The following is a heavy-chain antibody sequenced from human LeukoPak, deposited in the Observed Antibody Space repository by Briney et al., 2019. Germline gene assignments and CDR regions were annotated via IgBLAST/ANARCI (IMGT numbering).Heavy chain of an antibody. J-gene: IGHJ6*03. CDR1: GFTFSDYY. V-gene: IGHV3-11*01. CDR3: ARVGGSSGYYNYYYYMDV. Sequence: GGSLRLSCAASGFTFSDYYMSWIRQAPGKGLEWVSYISSSSSPIYYADSVKGRFTISRDNAKNSLYLQMNSLRAEDTAVYYCARVGGSSGYYNYYYYMDVWGKGTTVTIPS. D-gene: IGHD3-22*01. CDR2: ISSSSSPI.